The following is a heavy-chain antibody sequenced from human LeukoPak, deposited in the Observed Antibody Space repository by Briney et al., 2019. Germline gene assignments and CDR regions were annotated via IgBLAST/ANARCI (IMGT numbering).Heavy chain of an antibody. Sequence: GGSLRLSCAASGFTVSSNYMSWVRQAPGKGLEWVSVNYSGDSTYYADSVKGRFTISRDNSKNTLYLQMNSLRAEDTAVYYCARYFSGWSWGYWGQGTLVTVSS. J-gene: IGHJ4*02. V-gene: IGHV3-53*01. CDR2: NYSGDST. D-gene: IGHD6-19*01. CDR3: ARYFSGWSWGY. CDR1: GFTVSSNY.